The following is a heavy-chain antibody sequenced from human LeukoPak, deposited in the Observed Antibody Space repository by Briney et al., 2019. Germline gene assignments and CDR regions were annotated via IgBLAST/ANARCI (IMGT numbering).Heavy chain of an antibody. CDR3: ARRQRGYFDY. CDR2: IKPDGSEK. J-gene: IGHJ4*02. V-gene: IGHV3-7*01. CDR1: GFTFSNYW. Sequence: GGSLRLSCAASGFTFSNYWMTWVRQAPGKGLEWVANIKPDGSEKYYVDSVKGRFTISRDNAKKSLYLQMSSLRGEDTAVYYCARRQRGYFDYWGQGTLVTVFS.